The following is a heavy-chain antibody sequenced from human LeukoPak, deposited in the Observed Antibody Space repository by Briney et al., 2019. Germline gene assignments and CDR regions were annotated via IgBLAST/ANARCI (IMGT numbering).Heavy chain of an antibody. CDR1: GFTVSSNS. CDR3: AKGDTAMVLYYFDY. D-gene: IGHD5-18*01. V-gene: IGHV3-53*05. CDR2: IYSGGNT. Sequence: GGSLRLSCTVSGFTVSSNSWSWVRQAPGKGLEWVSFIYSGGNTHYSDSVKGRFTISRDNSKNTLYLQMNSLRAEDTAVYYCAKGDTAMVLYYFDYWGQGTLVTVSS. J-gene: IGHJ4*02.